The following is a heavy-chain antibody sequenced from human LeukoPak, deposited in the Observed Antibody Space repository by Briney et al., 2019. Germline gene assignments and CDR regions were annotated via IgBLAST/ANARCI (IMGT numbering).Heavy chain of an antibody. D-gene: IGHD3-22*01. V-gene: IGHV3-7*03. CDR3: AKDKYDSSGAFDY. CDR1: GFTFTNYW. CDR2: IKQDRSEK. Sequence: GGSLRLSCAASGFTFTNYWMSWVGQAPGKGLELVANIKQDRSEKYYVDSVKGRFTISRDNAKNSLYLQMNSLRAEDTALYYCAKDKYDSSGAFDYWGQGTLVTVSS. J-gene: IGHJ4*02.